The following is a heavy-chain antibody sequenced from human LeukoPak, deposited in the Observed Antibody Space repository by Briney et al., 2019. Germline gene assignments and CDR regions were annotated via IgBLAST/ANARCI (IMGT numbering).Heavy chain of an antibody. D-gene: IGHD1-26*01. CDR3: ARDVGFIVGATPGAFDI. CDR2: ISYDGSNK. V-gene: IGHV3-30*03. J-gene: IGHJ3*02. CDR1: GFIFRNYG. Sequence: GGSLRLSCAASGFIFRNYGMHWVRQAPGKGLEWVAVISYDGSNKFYADSVKGRFTISRDNTKNTVYLQMNSLRADDTAVYYCARDVGFIVGATPGAFDIWGQGTMVTVSS.